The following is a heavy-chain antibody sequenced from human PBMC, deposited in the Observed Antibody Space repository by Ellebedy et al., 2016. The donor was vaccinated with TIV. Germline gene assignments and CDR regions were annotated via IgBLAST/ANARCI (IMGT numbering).Heavy chain of an antibody. CDR3: ARSQSGAPTVTTY. CDR2: IIPIFGTA. J-gene: IGHJ4*02. CDR1: GGTFSSYA. V-gene: IGHV1-69*13. D-gene: IGHD4-17*01. Sequence: SVKVSXXASGGTFSSYAISWVRQAPGQGLEWMGGIIPIFGTANYAQKFQGRVTITADESTSTAYMELSSLRSEDTAVYYCARSQSGAPTVTTYWGQGTLVTVSS.